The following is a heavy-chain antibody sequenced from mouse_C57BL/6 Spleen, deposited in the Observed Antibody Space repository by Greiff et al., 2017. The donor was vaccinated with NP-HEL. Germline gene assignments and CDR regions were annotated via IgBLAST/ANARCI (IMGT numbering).Heavy chain of an antibody. V-gene: IGHV1-82*01. CDR1: GYAFSSSW. CDR3: ARSFITTD. Sequence: QVQLKESGPELVKPGASVKISCKASGYAFSSSWMNWVKQRPGKGLEWIGRIYPGDGDTNYNGKFKGKATLTADKSSSTAYMQLSSLTSEDSAVYFCARSFITTDWGQGTTLTVSS. CDR2: IYPGDGDT. J-gene: IGHJ2*01. D-gene: IGHD1-1*01.